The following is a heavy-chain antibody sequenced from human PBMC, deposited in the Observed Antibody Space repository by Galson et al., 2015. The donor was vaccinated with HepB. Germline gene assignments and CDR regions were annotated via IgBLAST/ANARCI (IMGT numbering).Heavy chain of an antibody. CDR3: ASLRNGRLRGVYGDAFDI. D-gene: IGHD3-10*01. CDR1: GFTFSSYS. J-gene: IGHJ3*02. CDR2: ISSSSSYI. V-gene: IGHV3-21*01. Sequence: SLRLSCAASGFTFSSYSMNWVRQAPGKGLEWVSSISSSSSYIYYADSVKGRFTISRDNAKNSLYLQMNSLRAEDTAVYYCASLRNGRLRGVYGDAFDIWGQGTMVTVSS.